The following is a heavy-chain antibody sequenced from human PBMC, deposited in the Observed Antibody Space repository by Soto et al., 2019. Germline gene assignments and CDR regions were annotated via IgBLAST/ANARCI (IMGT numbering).Heavy chain of an antibody. CDR1: GGTFGSDA. Sequence: SVKVSCKASGGTFGSDAITWVRQAPGQGLEWVGRIIPIFGTTNYAQNLQGRVTISADKSTLTSYMELHSLTSEDTALYYCARDRTDSGYYTNWLDPWGRSTQVAVSS. CDR2: IIPIFGTT. D-gene: IGHD3-22*01. J-gene: IGHJ5*02. V-gene: IGHV1-69*06. CDR3: ARDRTDSGYYTNWLDP.